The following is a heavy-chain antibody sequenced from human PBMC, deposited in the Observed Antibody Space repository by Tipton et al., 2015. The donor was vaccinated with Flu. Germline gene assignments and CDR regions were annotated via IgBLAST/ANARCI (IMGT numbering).Heavy chain of an antibody. CDR2: IYYSGST. Sequence: TLSLTCTVSGGSISSSSYYWGWIRQPPGKGPEWIGNIYYSGSTYSNPSLRSRVTISVDTSKNQFSLKLRSVTAADTAVYYCARDRGDSAEYFQHWGQGTLVTVSS. CDR1: GGSISSSSYY. D-gene: IGHD4-17*01. V-gene: IGHV4-39*07. J-gene: IGHJ1*01. CDR3: ARDRGDSAEYFQH.